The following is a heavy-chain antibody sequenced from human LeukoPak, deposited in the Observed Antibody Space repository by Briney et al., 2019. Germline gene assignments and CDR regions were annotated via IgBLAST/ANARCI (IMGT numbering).Heavy chain of an antibody. D-gene: IGHD1-14*01. CDR2: INTDGGTA. CDR1: GLTFSNYW. V-gene: IGHV3-74*01. CDR3: VVDFQYNCP. J-gene: IGHJ5*02. Sequence: GGSLRLSCAASGLTFSNYWMHWVRRAPGKGLMWVSGINTDGGTAVYADSVKGRFTISRDNAKNTLYLQLNSLRTEDTAVYYCVVDFQYNCPWGRGTLVTVSS.